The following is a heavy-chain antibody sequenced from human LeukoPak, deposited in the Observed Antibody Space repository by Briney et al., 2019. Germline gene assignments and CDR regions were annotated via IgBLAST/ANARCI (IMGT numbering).Heavy chain of an antibody. Sequence: SETLSLTCTVSGGSISSSSYYWGWIRQPPGTGLEWIGSIYYSGSTYYNPSLKSRVTISVDTSKNQFSLKLSSVTAADTAVYYCARPPGIAAAWFYPWGQGTLVTVSS. CDR1: GGSISSSSYY. J-gene: IGHJ5*02. D-gene: IGHD6-13*01. CDR3: ARPPGIAAAWFYP. CDR2: IYYSGST. V-gene: IGHV4-39*01.